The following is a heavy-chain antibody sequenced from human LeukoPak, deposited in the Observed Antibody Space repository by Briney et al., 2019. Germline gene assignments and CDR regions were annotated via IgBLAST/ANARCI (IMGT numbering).Heavy chain of an antibody. V-gene: IGHV3-74*01. D-gene: IGHD3-10*02. CDR3: VRDMFGGRDY. J-gene: IGHJ4*02. CDR2: INEVGSAT. CDR1: GFTFSSYW. Sequence: GGSLRLSCAASGFTFSSYWMHWVRQVPGKGLAWVSRINEVGSATSNADSVKGRFTISRDNAKNALYLQMNSLRAKDTAVYYCVRDMFGGRDYWGQGTLVTVSS.